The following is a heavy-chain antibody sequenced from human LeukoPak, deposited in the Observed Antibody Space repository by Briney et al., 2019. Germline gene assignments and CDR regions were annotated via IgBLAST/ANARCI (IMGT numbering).Heavy chain of an antibody. J-gene: IGHJ4*02. V-gene: IGHV3-30*02. CDR3: AKGYSNYFDY. CDR2: IRYDGSNK. Sequence: GGSLRLSCAASGFSFGSYGMHWVRQAPGKGLEWVAFIRYDGSNKYYADSVKGRFTISRDNSKNTLYLQMNSLRAEDTAVYYCAKGYSNYFDYWGQGTLGTVSS. D-gene: IGHD4-11*01. CDR1: GFSFGSYG.